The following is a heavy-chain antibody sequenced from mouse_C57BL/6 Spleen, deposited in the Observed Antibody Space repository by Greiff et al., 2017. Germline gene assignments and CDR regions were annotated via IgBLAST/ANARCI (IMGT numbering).Heavy chain of an antibody. CDR3: ARGTTTVVRDYAMDY. Sequence: VQLQQSGPELVKPGASVKISCKASGYSFTGYYMHWVKQSSEKSLEWIGEINPSTGGTSYNQKFKGKATLTVDKSSSTAYMQLKSLTSEDSAVYYCARGTTTVVRDYAMDYWGQGTSVTVSS. V-gene: IGHV1-43*01. J-gene: IGHJ4*01. CDR2: INPSTGGT. CDR1: GYSFTGYY. D-gene: IGHD1-1*01.